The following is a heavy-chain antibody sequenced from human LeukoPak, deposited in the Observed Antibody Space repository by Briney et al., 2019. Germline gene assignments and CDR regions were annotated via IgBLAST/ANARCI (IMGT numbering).Heavy chain of an antibody. CDR3: ARDPNSKIGAFDL. V-gene: IGHV3-11*04. CDR1: GFTFSDYY. J-gene: IGHJ3*01. Sequence: GGSLRLSCAASGFTFSDYYMSWIRQAPGKGLEWVSYISSSGSTIYYADSVKGRFTISRDNAKNSLYLQMNSPRADDSAVYYCARDPNSKIGAFDLWGQGTMVTVSS. CDR2: ISSSGSTI. D-gene: IGHD2/OR15-2a*01.